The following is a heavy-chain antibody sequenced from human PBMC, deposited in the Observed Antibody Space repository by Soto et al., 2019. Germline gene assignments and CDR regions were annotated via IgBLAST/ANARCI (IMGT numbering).Heavy chain of an antibody. D-gene: IGHD4-4*01. V-gene: IGHV3-7*01. CDR1: GFTFSDSW. CDR3: VRGGSNYAS. CDR2: IKPDESEK. Sequence: EVQLVESGGGLVQPGGSLRLSCTASGFTFSDSWMTWVRQAPGKGLEWVARIKPDESEKKNADSVKGRFSISRDNAKNSKYLQMDSLRGEDTAVYYCVRGGSNYASWGQGTLVTVSS. J-gene: IGHJ5*02.